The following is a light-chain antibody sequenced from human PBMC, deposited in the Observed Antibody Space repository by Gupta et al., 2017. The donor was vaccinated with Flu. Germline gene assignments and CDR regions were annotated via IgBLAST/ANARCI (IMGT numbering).Light chain of an antibody. CDR3: CSYTGSGLL. V-gene: IGLV2-11*01. J-gene: IGLJ3*02. CDR2: FVS. Sequence: QSALAQPRSVSGSPGQSVAISCTGTSSDIGAYNYVSWYQQHPGQGPKLMLYFVSKRPSGVPYRFSGSKSGTTASLTIAGLQAEDEDDYFCCSYTGSGLLFGGGTKVTVL. CDR1: SSDIGAYNY.